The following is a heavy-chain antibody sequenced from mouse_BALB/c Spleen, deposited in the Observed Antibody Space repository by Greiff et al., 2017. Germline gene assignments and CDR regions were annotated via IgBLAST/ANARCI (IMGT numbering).Heavy chain of an antibody. D-gene: IGHD2-13*01. CDR2: IYPGDGDT. CDR1: GYAFSSYW. J-gene: IGHJ2*01. CDR3: ARGTRFDY. V-gene: IGHV1-80*01. Sequence: QVQLKQSGAELVRPGSSVKISCKASGYAFSSYWMNWVKQRPGQGLEWIGQIYPGDGDTNYNGKFKGKATLTADKSSSTAYMQLSSLTSEDSAVYFCARGTRFDYWGQGTTLTVSS.